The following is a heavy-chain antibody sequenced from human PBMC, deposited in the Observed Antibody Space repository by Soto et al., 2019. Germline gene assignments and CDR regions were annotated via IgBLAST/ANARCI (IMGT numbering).Heavy chain of an antibody. CDR3: AKGMFHGIQLWSPLFDY. D-gene: IGHD5-18*01. J-gene: IGHJ4*02. Sequence: GGSLRLSCAASGFTFSSYAMSWVRQAPGKGLEWVSAISGSGGSKYYADSVKGRFTIPRDNSKNTLYLQMTSLRAEDTAVYYCAKGMFHGIQLWSPLFDYWGQGTLVTVSS. V-gene: IGHV3-23*01. CDR2: ISGSGGSK. CDR1: GFTFSSYA.